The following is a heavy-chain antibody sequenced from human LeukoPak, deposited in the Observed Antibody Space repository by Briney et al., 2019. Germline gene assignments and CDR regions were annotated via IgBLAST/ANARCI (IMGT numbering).Heavy chain of an antibody. Sequence: ASVKVSCKASGYSLTGYYMHWVRQAPGQGLEWMGWINPSSGETGYAQEFQGRVSMTRDMSISTIYMELARLKSDDTAFYYCARWDGYSSSPDYWGQGSLVTVSS. J-gene: IGHJ4*02. CDR2: INPSSGET. D-gene: IGHD6-13*01. CDR3: ARWDGYSSSPDY. CDR1: GYSLTGYY. V-gene: IGHV1-2*02.